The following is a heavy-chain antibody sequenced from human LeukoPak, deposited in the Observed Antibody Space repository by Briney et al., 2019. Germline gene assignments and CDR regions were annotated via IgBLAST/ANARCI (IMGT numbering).Heavy chain of an antibody. CDR1: GFTFSSYG. CDR3: AREAAFLEWSQGMGV. Sequence: GGSLRLSCAASGFTFSSYGMHWVRQAPGKGLEWVAVIWYDGSNKYYADSVKGRFTISRDNSKNTLYLQMNSLRAEDTAVYYCAREAAFLEWSQGMGVWGQGTTVTVSS. J-gene: IGHJ6*02. D-gene: IGHD3-3*02. V-gene: IGHV3-33*01. CDR2: IWYDGSNK.